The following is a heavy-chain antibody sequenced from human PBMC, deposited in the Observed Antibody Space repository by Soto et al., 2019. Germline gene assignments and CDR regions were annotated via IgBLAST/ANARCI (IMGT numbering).Heavy chain of an antibody. J-gene: IGHJ6*02. CDR3: ARPRAQYYYDSSDDYGMDV. V-gene: IGHV1-46*01. D-gene: IGHD3-22*01. Sequence: ASVKVSCKASGYTFTSYYMHWVRQAPGQGLEWMGIINPSGGSTSYAQKFQGRVTISVDTSKNQFSLKLSSVTAADTAVYYCARPRAQYYYDSSDDYGMDVWGQGTTVTVSS. CDR1: GYTFTSYY. CDR2: INPSGGST.